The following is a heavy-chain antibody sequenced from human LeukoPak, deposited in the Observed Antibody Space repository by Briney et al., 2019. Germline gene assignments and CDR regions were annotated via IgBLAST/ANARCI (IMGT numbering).Heavy chain of an antibody. CDR3: ARTVVVVPAAMGSYYFDY. V-gene: IGHV1-18*04. CDR1: GYTFTSYG. D-gene: IGHD2-2*01. CDR2: ISAYNGNT. J-gene: IGHJ4*02. Sequence: GASVTVSCKASGYTFTSYGISWVRQAPGQGVEGMGWISAYNGNTNYAQKLQGRVTMTTDTSTITAYMELRSLRSDDTAVYYCARTVVVVPAAMGSYYFDYWGQGTLVTVSS.